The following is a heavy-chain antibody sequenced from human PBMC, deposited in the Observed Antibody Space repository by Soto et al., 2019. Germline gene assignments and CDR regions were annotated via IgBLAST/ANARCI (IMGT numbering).Heavy chain of an antibody. CDR2: IYYSGST. V-gene: IGHV4-31*03. CDR3: ARDRTEYGMDV. CDR1: GGSIRSGGYY. J-gene: IGHJ6*02. Sequence: PSETLSLTCTVSGGSIRSGGYYWSWIRQHPGKGLEWIGYIYYSGSTYYNPSLKSRVTISVDTSKNQFSLKLSSVTAADTAVYYCARDRTEYGMDVWGQGTTLTVSS.